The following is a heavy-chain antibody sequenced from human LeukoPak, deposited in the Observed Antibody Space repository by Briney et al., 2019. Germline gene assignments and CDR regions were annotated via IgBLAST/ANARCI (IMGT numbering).Heavy chain of an antibody. D-gene: IGHD6-19*01. Sequence: GGSLRLSCAASGFTFSSYSMNWVRQAPGKGPEWVSSISSSDSYIYYADSVKGRFTISRDNAKNSLYLQMNSLRAEDTAVYYCARDSGIAVADNYDYWGQGTLVTVSS. CDR2: ISSSDSYI. J-gene: IGHJ4*02. V-gene: IGHV3-21*01. CDR1: GFTFSSYS. CDR3: ARDSGIAVADNYDY.